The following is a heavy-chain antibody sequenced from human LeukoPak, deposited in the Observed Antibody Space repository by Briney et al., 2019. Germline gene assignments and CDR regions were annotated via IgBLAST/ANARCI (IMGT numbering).Heavy chain of an antibody. D-gene: IGHD4-17*01. CDR1: GFTFDDYA. V-gene: IGHV3-23*01. Sequence: GGSLRLSCVASGFTFDDYAMHWVRQAPGKGLEWVSGTSGSGGRTYYADSVKGRFTISRENSKNTLYLQMNSLRAEDTAVYYCAKVRLYGDYPEIDYWGQGTLVAVSS. CDR2: TSGSGGRT. CDR3: AKVRLYGDYPEIDY. J-gene: IGHJ4*02.